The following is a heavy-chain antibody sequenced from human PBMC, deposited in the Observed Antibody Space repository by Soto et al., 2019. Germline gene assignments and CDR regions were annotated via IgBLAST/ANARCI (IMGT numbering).Heavy chain of an antibody. CDR1: GFTFKNNV. D-gene: IGHD2-8*01. Sequence: GGSLRLSCAASGFTFKNNVLSWVRQAPGKGLDWVSGITGSGRDTYYADSVKGRFTISRDNSKNMVFLQMNSLRAEDTALYYCAKNGLDNSPSAIDSWGPGTRVTVS. J-gene: IGHJ4*02. CDR3: AKNGLDNSPSAIDS. CDR2: ITGSGRDT. V-gene: IGHV3-23*01.